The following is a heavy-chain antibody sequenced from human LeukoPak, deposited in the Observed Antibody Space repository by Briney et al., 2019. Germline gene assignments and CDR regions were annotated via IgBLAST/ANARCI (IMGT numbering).Heavy chain of an antibody. Sequence: GGSLRLSCAASGFTFSSYVMSWVRQAPGKGLEWVSAISGSGGSTYYADSVKGRFTISRDNSKNTLYLQMNSLRAEDTAVYYCAKGPIAARPPNEWFDPWGQGTLVTVSS. V-gene: IGHV3-23*01. D-gene: IGHD6-6*01. CDR1: GFTFSSYV. J-gene: IGHJ5*02. CDR2: ISGSGGST. CDR3: AKGPIAARPPNEWFDP.